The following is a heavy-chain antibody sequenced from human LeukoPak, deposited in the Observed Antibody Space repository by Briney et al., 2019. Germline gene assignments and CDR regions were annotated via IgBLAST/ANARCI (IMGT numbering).Heavy chain of an antibody. Sequence: GGSLRLSCAASGFTFSIYAMSWVRQAPGKGLEWVSCISSRSSTIYYGDSVKGRFTISRDNAKNSLYLQMNSLRAEDTAVYYCARNRDVGDTFDIWGQGTMVTVSS. D-gene: IGHD3-16*01. CDR2: ISSRSSTI. CDR3: ARNRDVGDTFDI. J-gene: IGHJ3*02. CDR1: GFTFSIYA. V-gene: IGHV3-48*01.